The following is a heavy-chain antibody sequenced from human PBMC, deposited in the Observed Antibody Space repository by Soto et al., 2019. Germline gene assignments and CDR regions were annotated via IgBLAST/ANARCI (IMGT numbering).Heavy chain of an antibody. CDR1: GFHFSTYA. J-gene: IGHJ3*02. Sequence: PGGSLRLSCAASGFHFSTYAMNWVRQAPGKGLEWVSGISGSGDSTYYADSVKGRFTVSRDNSKNTLYLQMNSLRAEDTAVYYCAKDTMIVVVPIDAFDIWGQGTMVTVSS. CDR2: ISGSGDST. D-gene: IGHD3-22*01. CDR3: AKDTMIVVVPIDAFDI. V-gene: IGHV3-23*01.